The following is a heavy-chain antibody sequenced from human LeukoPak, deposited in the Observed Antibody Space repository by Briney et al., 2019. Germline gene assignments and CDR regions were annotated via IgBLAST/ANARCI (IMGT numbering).Heavy chain of an antibody. J-gene: IGHJ4*02. Sequence: KPSETLSLTCTVSGGSISSGGHYWSWIRQPAGKGLEYLGRIYATGSTNYNPSLRSRVTISADTSMNHFSLKLSSVTAADTAVYYCARDQTYSGSGIYTYFDYWGQGILVTVSS. CDR3: ARDQTYSGSGIYTYFDY. CDR1: GGSISSGGHY. V-gene: IGHV4-61*02. D-gene: IGHD3-10*01. CDR2: IYATGST.